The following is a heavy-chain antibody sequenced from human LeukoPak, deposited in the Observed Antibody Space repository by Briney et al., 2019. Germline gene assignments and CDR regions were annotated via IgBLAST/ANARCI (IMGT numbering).Heavy chain of an antibody. CDR2: IYYSGST. J-gene: IGHJ5*02. D-gene: IGHD2-15*01. CDR1: GFTVSNIY. V-gene: IGHV4-39*01. CDR3: ARHNRPGYCSGGSCYSGWFDP. Sequence: GSLRLSCAASGFTVSNIYMSWVRQPPGKGLEWIGSIYYSGSTYYNPSLKSRVTISVDTSKNQFSLKLSSVTAADTAVYYCARHNRPGYCSGGSCYSGWFDPWGQGTLVTVSS.